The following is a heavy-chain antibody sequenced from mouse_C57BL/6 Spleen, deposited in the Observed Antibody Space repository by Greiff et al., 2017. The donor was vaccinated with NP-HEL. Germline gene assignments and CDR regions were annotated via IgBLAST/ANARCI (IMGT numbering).Heavy chain of an antibody. CDR3: ARDIRGKGY. CDR2: IHPNSGST. J-gene: IGHJ2*01. D-gene: IGHD1-1*01. Sequence: VQLQESGAELVKPGASVKLSCKASGYTFTNYWMHWVKQRPGQGLEWIGMIHPNSGSTNYNEKFKSNATLTVDKSSSTAYMLLSSLTSEYAAVYYCARDIRGKGYWGQGTTLTVSS. V-gene: IGHV1-64*01. CDR1: GYTFTNYW.